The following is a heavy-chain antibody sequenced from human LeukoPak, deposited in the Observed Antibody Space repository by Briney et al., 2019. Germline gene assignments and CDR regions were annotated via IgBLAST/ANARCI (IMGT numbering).Heavy chain of an antibody. D-gene: IGHD2-2*01. J-gene: IGHJ6*03. CDR2: TYYRSKWYN. CDR1: GDSVSSNSAA. CDR3: ARARFLIVVVPAASASVDYYYMDV. Sequence: SQTLSLTCAISGDSVSSNSAAWNWIRQSPSRGLEWLGRTYYRSKWYNDYAVSVKSRITINPDTSKNQFSLQLNSVTPEDTAVYYCARARFLIVVVPAASASVDYYYMDVWGKGTTVTISS. V-gene: IGHV6-1*01.